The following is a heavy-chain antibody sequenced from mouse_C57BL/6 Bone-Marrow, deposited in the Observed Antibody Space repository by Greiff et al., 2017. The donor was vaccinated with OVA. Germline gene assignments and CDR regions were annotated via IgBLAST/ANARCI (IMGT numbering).Heavy chain of an antibody. Sequence: QVQLKQSGAELVKPGASVKLSCKASGYTFTSYWMQWVKQRPGQGLEWIGEIDPSDSYTNYNQKFKGKSTLTVDTSSSTAYMQLSSLTSEDSAVYYCARRGNLLWFAWFAYWGQGTLVTVSA. J-gene: IGHJ3*01. CDR2: IDPSDSYT. CDR1: GYTFTSYW. V-gene: IGHV1-50*01. D-gene: IGHD2-2*01. CDR3: ARRGNLLWFAWFAY.